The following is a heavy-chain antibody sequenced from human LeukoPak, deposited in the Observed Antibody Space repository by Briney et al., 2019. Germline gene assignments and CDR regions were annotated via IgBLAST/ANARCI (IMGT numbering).Heavy chain of an antibody. J-gene: IGHJ4*02. V-gene: IGHV3-74*01. CDR2: IESDGTST. Sequence: PGGSLRLSWAASGFTVSNYWMRWVRPAPGKGLVWVSRIESDGTSTSYADSVKGRFTMSRDNAKNTLYLQMNSLRAEDTAVYYCARDPREYYESSGYNDYWGQGTLVTVSS. CDR3: ARDPREYYESSGYNDY. D-gene: IGHD3-22*01. CDR1: GFTVSNYW.